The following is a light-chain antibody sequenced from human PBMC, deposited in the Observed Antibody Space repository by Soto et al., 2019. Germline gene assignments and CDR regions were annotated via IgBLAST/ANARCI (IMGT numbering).Light chain of an antibody. V-gene: IGLV3-1*01. Sequence: SYELTQAPSVSVSPGQTASITCSGDKLGDKYASWHQQKPGQSPLLVIFQDTKRPSGIPERFSGSSSGNTATLTISGTQAMDEADYYCQAWDGSTYVFGTGTKLTVL. CDR3: QAWDGSTYV. J-gene: IGLJ1*01. CDR1: KLGDKY. CDR2: QDT.